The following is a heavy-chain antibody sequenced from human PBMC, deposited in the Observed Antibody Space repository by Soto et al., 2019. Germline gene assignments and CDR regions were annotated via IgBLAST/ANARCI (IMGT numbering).Heavy chain of an antibody. J-gene: IGHJ5*02. V-gene: IGHV3-74*01. CDR3: ARDRGYSNYVGWFDP. CDR1: GFTFNRHW. Sequence: HPGGSLRLSCAASGFTFNRHWMHWVRQAPGMGLVWVSRTNSDGSSTNYADSLKGRFTISRDNAKNTLYLQMNSLRAEDTAVYYCARDRGYSNYVGWFDPWGQGTLVTVSS. D-gene: IGHD4-4*01. CDR2: TNSDGSST.